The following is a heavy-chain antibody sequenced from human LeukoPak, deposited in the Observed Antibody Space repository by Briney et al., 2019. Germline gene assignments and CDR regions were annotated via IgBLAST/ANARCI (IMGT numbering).Heavy chain of an antibody. D-gene: IGHD3-22*01. CDR1: GFSFSRYG. CDR2: IRSSDSTT. J-gene: IGHJ4*02. V-gene: IGHV3-48*04. Sequence: PGGSLRLSCAASGFSFSRYGMKWVRQAPGKGLEWLSYIRSSDSTTYYADSVKGRFTNSRDNAKNSLHLQMDSLRVEDTAVYYCAKRADSSAHSFDYWGQGTLVTVSS. CDR3: AKRADSSAHSFDY.